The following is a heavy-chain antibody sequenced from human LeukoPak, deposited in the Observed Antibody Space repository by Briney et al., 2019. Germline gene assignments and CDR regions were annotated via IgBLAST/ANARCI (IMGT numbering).Heavy chain of an antibody. CDR1: GFTFSSYA. CDR2: ISGSGGST. Sequence: PGGSLRLSCAASGFTFSSYAMSWVRQAPGKGLGWVSAISGSGGSTYYADSVKGRFTISRDNSKNTLYLQMNSLRAEDTAVYYCAKVRAEYYYDSSGHLGGFDYWGQGTLVTVSS. D-gene: IGHD3-22*01. J-gene: IGHJ4*02. CDR3: AKVRAEYYYDSSGHLGGFDY. V-gene: IGHV3-23*01.